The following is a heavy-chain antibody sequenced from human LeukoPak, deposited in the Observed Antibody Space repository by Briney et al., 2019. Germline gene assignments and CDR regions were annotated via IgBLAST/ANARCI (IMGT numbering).Heavy chain of an antibody. CDR3: ASDTIHGYCSSPSCSYNWFDP. J-gene: IGHJ5*02. V-gene: IGHV4-31*03. D-gene: IGHD2-2*01. CDR2: IYYSGST. Sequence: SQTLSLTCTVSGGSISSGGYYWSWIRQHPGKGLEWIGYIYYSGSTYYNPSLKSRVTISVDTSKNQFSLKLSSVTAADTAVYYCASDTIHGYCSSPSCSYNWFDPWGQGTLVTVSS. CDR1: GGSISSGGYY.